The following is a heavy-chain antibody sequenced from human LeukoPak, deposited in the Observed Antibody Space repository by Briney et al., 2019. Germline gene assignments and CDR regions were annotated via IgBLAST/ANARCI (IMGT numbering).Heavy chain of an antibody. J-gene: IGHJ4*02. Sequence: GASVTVSCKSSGYTFTIYDINWVRQAPGQGLEWMGWMNPNSGNTGYAQKFQGRVTMTRNTSISTAYMELSSLRSEDTAVYYCARGWSQVLYSSTWYGGDYWGQGTLVTVSS. D-gene: IGHD6-13*01. CDR3: ARGWSQVLYSSTWYGGDY. V-gene: IGHV1-8*01. CDR2: MNPNSGNT. CDR1: GYTFTIYD.